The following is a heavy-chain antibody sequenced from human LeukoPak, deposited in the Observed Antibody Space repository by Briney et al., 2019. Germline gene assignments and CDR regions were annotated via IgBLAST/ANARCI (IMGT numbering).Heavy chain of an antibody. J-gene: IGHJ4*02. Sequence: PGGSLRLSCAASGFTFSTYNMNWVRQAPGKGLEWVSFISSGSEIIYYADSVKGRFTVSRDNAKNSLYLQMNSLRDEDTAVYYCARNPAGIADCLGQGTLVTVSS. V-gene: IGHV3-48*02. CDR1: GFTFSTYN. CDR3: ARNPAGIADC. CDR2: ISSGSEII. D-gene: IGHD6-13*01.